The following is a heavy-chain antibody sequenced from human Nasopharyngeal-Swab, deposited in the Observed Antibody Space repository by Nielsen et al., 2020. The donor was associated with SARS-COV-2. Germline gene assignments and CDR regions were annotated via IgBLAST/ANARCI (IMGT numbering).Heavy chain of an antibody. CDR1: GFTFDDYA. CDR2: ISWNSGSI. J-gene: IGHJ4*02. V-gene: IGHV3-9*01. CDR3: AKAYCSSTSCYHYFDY. Sequence: GGSLRLSCAASGFTFDDYAMHWVRQAPGKGLEWVSGISWNSGSIGYADSVKGRFTISRDNAKNSLYLQMNSLRAEDTALYSCAKAYCSSTSCYHYFDYWGQGTLVTVSS. D-gene: IGHD2-2*01.